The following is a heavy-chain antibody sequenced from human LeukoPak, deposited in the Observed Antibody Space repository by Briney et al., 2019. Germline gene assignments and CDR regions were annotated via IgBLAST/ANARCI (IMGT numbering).Heavy chain of an antibody. Sequence: SETLSLTCTVSGGSISSYYWSWIRQPPGKGLEWIGEINHSGSTNYNPSLKSRVTISVDTSKNQFSLKLSSVTAADTAVYYCASGPLGGGNSGGWFDPWGQGTLVTVSS. D-gene: IGHD4-23*01. CDR1: GGSISSYY. J-gene: IGHJ5*02. CDR2: INHSGST. V-gene: IGHV4-34*01. CDR3: ASGPLGGGNSGGWFDP.